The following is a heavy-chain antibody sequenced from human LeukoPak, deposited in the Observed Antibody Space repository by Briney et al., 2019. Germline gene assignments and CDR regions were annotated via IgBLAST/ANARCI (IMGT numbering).Heavy chain of an antibody. CDR2: IIPIFGTA. V-gene: IGHV1-69*13. CDR1: GGTFSSYA. CDR3: ARAPSYSSSWYDWYFDL. Sequence: SVTVSCTASGGTFSSYAISWVRQAPGQGLEWMGGIIPIFGTANYAQKFQGRVTITADESTSTAYMELSSLRSEDTAVYYCARAPSYSSSWYDWYFDLWGRGTLVTVSS. D-gene: IGHD6-13*01. J-gene: IGHJ2*01.